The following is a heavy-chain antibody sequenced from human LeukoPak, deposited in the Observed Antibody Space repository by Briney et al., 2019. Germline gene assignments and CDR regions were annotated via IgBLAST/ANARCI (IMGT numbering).Heavy chain of an antibody. J-gene: IGHJ6*03. D-gene: IGHD6-13*01. CDR2: IRYDGSNK. CDR3: AREVDIAAAGTFMDV. V-gene: IGHV3-30*02. CDR1: GFTFSSYG. Sequence: GGSLRLSCAASGFTFSSYGMHWVRQAPGKGLEWVAFIRYDGSNKYYADSVKGRFTISRDNSKNTLYLQMNSLRAEDTAVYYCAREVDIAAAGTFMDVWGKGTTVTVSS.